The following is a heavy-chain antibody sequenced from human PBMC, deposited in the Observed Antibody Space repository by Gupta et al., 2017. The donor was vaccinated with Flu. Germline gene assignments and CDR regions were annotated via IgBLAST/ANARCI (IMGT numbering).Heavy chain of an antibody. CDR1: GCSFSNHTFY. CDR2: SDYRGNT. V-gene: IGHV4-39*01. D-gene: IGHD4-17*01. J-gene: IGHJ4*02. Sequence: QLLLQDSGPGLVRPSETLSLTCTVSGCSFSNHTFYWGWIRQPPGRGLEWIGSSDYRGNTYYNPSLKSRVAISVDTSKKQFSLKLTSVTAADTAVYYCVQLPGDGGQGTKVPVSS. CDR3: VQLPGD.